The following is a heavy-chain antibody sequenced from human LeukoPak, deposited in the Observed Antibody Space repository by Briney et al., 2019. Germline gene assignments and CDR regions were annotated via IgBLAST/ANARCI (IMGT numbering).Heavy chain of an antibody. J-gene: IGHJ4*02. CDR1: GFIFRNYA. Sequence: GGSLRLSCGASGFIFRNYAMSWVRQAPGEGLEWVSGISANGGGTYYADSVKGRFTISRDNSKNMLYPQMNSLRAEDTAVYYCAKESGALGAPLYDYWGQGTLVTGSS. CDR2: ISANGGGT. V-gene: IGHV3-23*01. D-gene: IGHD4/OR15-4a*01. CDR3: AKESGALGAPLYDY.